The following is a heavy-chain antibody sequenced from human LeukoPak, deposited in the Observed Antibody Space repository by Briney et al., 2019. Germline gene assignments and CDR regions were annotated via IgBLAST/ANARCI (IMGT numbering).Heavy chain of an antibody. D-gene: IGHD3-22*01. CDR2: IIPIFGTA. CDR1: GGTFSSYA. V-gene: IGHV1-69*05. J-gene: IGHJ4*02. CDR3: ARAESGDDYDSSGYYSLSLDY. Sequence: SVKVSCKASGGTFSSYAISWVRQAPGQGLEWMGGIIPIFGTANYAQKFQGRVTITTDESTSTAYMELSSLRSEDTAVYYCARAESGDDYDSSGYYSLSLDYWGQGTLVTVAS.